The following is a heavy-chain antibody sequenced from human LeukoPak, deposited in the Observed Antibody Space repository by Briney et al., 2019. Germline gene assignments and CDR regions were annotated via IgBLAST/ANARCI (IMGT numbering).Heavy chain of an antibody. J-gene: IGHJ4*02. CDR3: ARDHGYSYGYLDY. V-gene: IGHV3-30*04. Sequence: GGSLRLSCAASGFTFSSYAMHWVRQAPGKGLEWVAVVSYDGSNKYYADSVKGRFTISRDNSKNTLYLQMNSLRAEDTAVYYCARDHGYSYGYLDYWGQGTLVTVSS. CDR2: VSYDGSNK. CDR1: GFTFSSYA. D-gene: IGHD5-18*01.